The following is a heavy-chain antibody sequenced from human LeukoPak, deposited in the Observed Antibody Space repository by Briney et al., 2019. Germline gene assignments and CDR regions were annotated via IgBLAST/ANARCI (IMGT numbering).Heavy chain of an antibody. CDR1: GYSISSGYY. Sequence: SETLSLTCTVSGYSISSGYYWGWIRQPPGKGLEWIGSIYHSGSTYYNPSLKSRVTISVDTSKNQFSLKLSSVTAADTAVYYCARVGRFDDYSNYDPPNFDYWGQGTLVTVSS. CDR3: ARVGRFDDYSNYDPPNFDY. J-gene: IGHJ4*02. V-gene: IGHV4-38-2*02. CDR2: IYHSGST. D-gene: IGHD4-11*01.